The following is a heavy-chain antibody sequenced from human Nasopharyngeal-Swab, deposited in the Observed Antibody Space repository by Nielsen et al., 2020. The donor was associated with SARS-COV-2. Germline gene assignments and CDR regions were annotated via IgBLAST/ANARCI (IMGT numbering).Heavy chain of an antibody. Sequence: GESLKISCAASGFTFSSYTLHWVRQAPGKGLEWVAVMSNDGNNKYFADSVTGRFTISRDNSKSTLYLQMSSLTAEDTAVYYCARPDNSGWSRAFDMWGQGTMVTVSS. CDR3: ARPDNSGWSRAFDM. V-gene: IGHV3-30-3*01. CDR1: GFTFSSYT. D-gene: IGHD6-19*01. J-gene: IGHJ3*02. CDR2: MSNDGNNK.